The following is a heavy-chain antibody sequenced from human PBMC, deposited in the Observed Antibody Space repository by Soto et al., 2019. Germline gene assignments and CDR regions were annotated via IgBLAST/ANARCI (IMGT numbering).Heavy chain of an antibody. V-gene: IGHV5-51*07. CDR3: ARHDNVPGTAVRLYYYGMDV. CDR2: IYPGDSDT. CDR1: RDTFSNYW. Sequence: PGESLKISWRGSRDTFSNYWIGWVHQIPGKGLEWMGLIYPGDSDTRYSPSFQGQVTISADKSITTAYVQWNSLKASDTAMYYCARHDNVPGTAVRLYYYGMDVWGQGTTVTVSS. D-gene: IGHD4-17*01. J-gene: IGHJ6*02.